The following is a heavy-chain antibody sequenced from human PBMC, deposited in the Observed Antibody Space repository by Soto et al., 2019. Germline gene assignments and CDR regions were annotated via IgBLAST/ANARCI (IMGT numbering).Heavy chain of an antibody. CDR1: GFTFSDYY. CDR2: ISNSGTGI. D-gene: IGHD2-15*01. Sequence: PGGSLRLSCAASGFTFSDYYMTWIRQSPGKGLEWVSYISNSGTGIYYADSVKGRFTISRDNAKNSLYLQMSSLRAEDTAVYYCARAYSDAFDIWGQGTMVTVSS. CDR3: ARAYSDAFDI. J-gene: IGHJ3*02. V-gene: IGHV3-11*01.